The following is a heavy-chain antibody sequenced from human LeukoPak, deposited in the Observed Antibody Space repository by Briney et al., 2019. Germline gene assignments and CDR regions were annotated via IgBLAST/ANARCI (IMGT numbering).Heavy chain of an antibody. CDR3: ARGPLGYCSGGSCYDWFDP. D-gene: IGHD2-15*01. J-gene: IGHJ5*02. V-gene: IGHV4-34*01. CDR2: INHSGST. Sequence: SETLSLTCAVYGGSFSGYYWSWIRQPPGKGLEWIGEINHSGSTNYNPSLKSRVTISVDTSKNQFSLKLSSVTAADTAVYYCARGPLGYCSGGSCYDWFDPWGQGTLVTVSS. CDR1: GGSFSGYY.